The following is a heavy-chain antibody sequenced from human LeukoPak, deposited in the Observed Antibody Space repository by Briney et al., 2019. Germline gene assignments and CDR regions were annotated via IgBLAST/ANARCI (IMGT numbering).Heavy chain of an antibody. D-gene: IGHD3-10*01. Sequence: ASVRVSCKASGYTFTSYDINWVRQATGQGLEWMGWMNPNSGNTGYAQKFQGRVTMTRNTSISTAYMELSSLRSEDTAVYYCARGGLWFGDRGGDIWGQGTMVTVSS. J-gene: IGHJ3*02. CDR2: MNPNSGNT. CDR1: GYTFTSYD. CDR3: ARGGLWFGDRGGDI. V-gene: IGHV1-8*01.